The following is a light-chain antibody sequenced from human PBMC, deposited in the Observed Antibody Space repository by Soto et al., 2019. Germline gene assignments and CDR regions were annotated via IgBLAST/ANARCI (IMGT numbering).Light chain of an antibody. CDR1: SSNIGSNY. CDR3: AACDDSLSGLV. J-gene: IGLJ3*02. Sequence: QAVVTQPPSASGTPGQRVTISCSGSSSNIGSNYVYWYQQLPGTAPKLLLYRNNQRPSGVPDRFSGSKSGTSASLASSGLRSEYEADYYGAACDDSLSGLVFGGGTKVTVL. V-gene: IGLV1-47*01. CDR2: RNN.